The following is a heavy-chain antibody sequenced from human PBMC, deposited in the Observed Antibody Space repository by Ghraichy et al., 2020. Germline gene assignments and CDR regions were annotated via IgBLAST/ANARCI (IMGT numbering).Heavy chain of an antibody. Sequence: GGSLRLSCEASGFASSSHYMTWVRQAPGKGLEWVANIKQDGRDKNYVDSVKGRFTISRDNTKNSVYLQMNSLRAEDTAIYYCAREALVAVQVPMDDAFDFWGQGTMVAVSS. D-gene: IGHD2-2*01. V-gene: IGHV3-7*03. CDR1: GFASSSHY. CDR3: AREALVAVQVPMDDAFDF. J-gene: IGHJ3*01. CDR2: IKQDGRDK.